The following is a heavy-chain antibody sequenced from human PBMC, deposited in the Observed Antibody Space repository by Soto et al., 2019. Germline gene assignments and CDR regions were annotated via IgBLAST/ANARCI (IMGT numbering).Heavy chain of an antibody. D-gene: IGHD2-2*02. CDR3: ARGLLIPFRGEFDP. CDR1: GGSISSGGYS. J-gene: IGHJ5*02. V-gene: IGHV4-30-2*01. Sequence: KPSETLSLTCAVSGGSISSGGYSWSWIRQPPGKGLEWIGYIYHSGSTYYNPSLKSRVTISVDRSKNQFSLKLSSVTAADTAVYYCARGLLIPFRGEFDPWGQGTLVTVSS. CDR2: IYHSGST.